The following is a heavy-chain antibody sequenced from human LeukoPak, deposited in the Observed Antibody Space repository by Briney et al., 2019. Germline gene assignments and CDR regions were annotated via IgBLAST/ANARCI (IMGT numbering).Heavy chain of an antibody. V-gene: IGHV4-39*01. Sequence: SETLSLTCTVSNGYISNSNFYWGWIRQPPGKGLEWIGSIFYDGSSDYNPSLKSRVTISVDTSKNQFSLRVNSVTAADTAVYFCARGYYYDSSGYYGPNWFDSWGQGTLVTVSS. CDR2: IFYDGSS. J-gene: IGHJ5*01. D-gene: IGHD3-22*01. CDR3: ARGYYYDSSGYYGPNWFDS. CDR1: NGYISNSNFY.